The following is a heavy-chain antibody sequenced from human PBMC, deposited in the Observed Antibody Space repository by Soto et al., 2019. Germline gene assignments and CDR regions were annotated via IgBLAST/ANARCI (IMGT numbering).Heavy chain of an antibody. V-gene: IGHV1-69*13. D-gene: IGHD3-10*01. CDR1: GGTFSSYA. CDR2: IIPIFGTA. J-gene: IGHJ4*02. CDR3: ARDNGCCGWGY. Sequence: SVKVCFKACGGTFSSYAISLVRQAPGQGLEWMGGIIPIFGTANYAQKFQGRVTITADESTSTAYMELSSLRSEDTAVYYCARDNGCCGWGYWRQGTLVTVSS.